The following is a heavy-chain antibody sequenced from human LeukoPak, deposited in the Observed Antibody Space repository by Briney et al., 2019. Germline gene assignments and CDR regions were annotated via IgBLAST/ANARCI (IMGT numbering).Heavy chain of an antibody. V-gene: IGHV3-74*01. D-gene: IGHD6-19*01. CDR2: INPDGSVT. J-gene: IGHJ4*02. Sequence: GGSLRLSCAASGFTFSSYWMHWVRQAPGKGPVWFSHINPDGSVTDYADSVKGRFTISRDNAKNTLYLQMNSLRAEDTAVYYCALRIAVPGGFDSRGQGTLVTVSS. CDR1: GFTFSSYW. CDR3: ALRIAVPGGFDS.